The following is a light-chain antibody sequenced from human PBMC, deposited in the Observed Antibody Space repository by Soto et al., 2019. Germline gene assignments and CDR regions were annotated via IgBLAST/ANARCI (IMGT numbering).Light chain of an antibody. CDR2: GNS. V-gene: IGLV1-40*01. J-gene: IGLJ1*01. CDR1: SSNFGAGYD. CDR3: QSYDSSLSIYV. Sequence: QSALTQPPSVSGAPGQRVTISCTGSSSNFGAGYDVHWYQHLPGTAPKLLIYGNSHRPSGVPDRFSGSKSGTSASLAITGLQAEDEADYYCQSYDSSLSIYVFGTGTKLTVL.